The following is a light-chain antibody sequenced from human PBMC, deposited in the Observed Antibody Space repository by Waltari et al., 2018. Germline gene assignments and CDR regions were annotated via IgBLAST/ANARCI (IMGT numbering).Light chain of an antibody. J-gene: IGKJ1*01. CDR1: QSISDY. CDR2: KAS. Sequence: DIQMTQSPPTLSASVGDRVTITCRASQSISDYLAWFQQKPGKAPKVLIYKASTLQGGVPSRFSGSGSGTDFTLTISSRQPDDFATYYCQQYNTYSRTFGQGTKVEI. V-gene: IGKV1-5*03. CDR3: QQYNTYSRT.